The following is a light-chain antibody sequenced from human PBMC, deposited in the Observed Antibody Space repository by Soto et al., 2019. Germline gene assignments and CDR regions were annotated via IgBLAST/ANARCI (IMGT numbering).Light chain of an antibody. CDR3: QQYIRWPLT. CDR2: GAS. J-gene: IGKJ4*01. Sequence: EIVLSPSPGTLSLSSGERATLACRASQSVSSNLAWYQQKPGQAPSLLIYGASTRATGTPARFSGSGSGTEFTLTISSLQSEDFAVYYCQQYIRWPLTFGGGTKVDIK. CDR1: QSVSSN. V-gene: IGKV3-15*01.